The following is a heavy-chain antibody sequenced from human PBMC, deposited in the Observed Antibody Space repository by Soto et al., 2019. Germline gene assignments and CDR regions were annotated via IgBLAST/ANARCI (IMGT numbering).Heavy chain of an antibody. J-gene: IGHJ2*01. V-gene: IGHV1-46*01. CDR1: GYTFTSYY. Sequence: GASVKVSCKASGYTFTSYYMHWVRQAPGQGLEWMGIINPGGGSTSYAQKFQGRVTMTRDTSTSTVYMELWSLRSDDTAVYYCARAQGKGVVVAAPWYFDLWGRGTLVTVSS. CDR2: INPGGGST. CDR3: ARAQGKGVVVAAPWYFDL. D-gene: IGHD2-15*01.